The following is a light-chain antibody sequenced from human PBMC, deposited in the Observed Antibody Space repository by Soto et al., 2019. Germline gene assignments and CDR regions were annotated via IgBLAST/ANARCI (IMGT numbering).Light chain of an antibody. CDR2: DGS. CDR3: CSYAGSYTWG. V-gene: IGLV2-11*01. Sequence: QSALTQPRSVSGSPGQSVTISCTGTSSDVGGYNYVSWYQQHPGKAPKLMIYDGSKRPSGVPDRSSGYKSGHTASLTISGLQAEDEADYYCCSYAGSYTWGFGTGPKLTVL. CDR1: SSDVGGYNY. J-gene: IGLJ1*01.